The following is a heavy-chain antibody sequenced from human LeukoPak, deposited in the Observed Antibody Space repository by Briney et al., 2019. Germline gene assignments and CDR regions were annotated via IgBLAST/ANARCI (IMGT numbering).Heavy chain of an antibody. J-gene: IGHJ4*02. CDR1: GGTFSSYA. CDR3: ARDATYSSNFDY. Sequence: ASVKVSCKASGGTFSSYAISWVRQAPGQGLEWMGWISAYNGNTNYALKLQGRVTMTTDTSTSTAYMELRSLRSDDTAVYYCARDATYSSNFDYWGRGTLVTVSS. CDR2: ISAYNGNT. V-gene: IGHV1-18*01. D-gene: IGHD4-11*01.